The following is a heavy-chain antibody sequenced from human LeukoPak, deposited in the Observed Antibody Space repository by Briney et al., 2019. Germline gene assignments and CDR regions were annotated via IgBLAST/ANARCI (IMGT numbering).Heavy chain of an antibody. J-gene: IGHJ4*02. CDR2: ISGSGGST. Sequence: GGSLRLSCAASGFTFSSYAMTWVRQAPGKGLEWVSSISGSGGSTSYADSVKGRFTISRDNSKNTLYLQMNSLRVEDTAVYYCAKGDTTWELPHDYWGQGTLVTVSS. V-gene: IGHV3-23*01. CDR3: AKGDTTWELPHDY. CDR1: GFTFSSYA. D-gene: IGHD1-26*01.